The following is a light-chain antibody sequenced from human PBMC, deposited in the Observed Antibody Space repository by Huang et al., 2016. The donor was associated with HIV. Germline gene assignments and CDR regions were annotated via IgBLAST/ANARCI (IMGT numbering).Light chain of an antibody. V-gene: IGKV4-1*01. CDR3: QQYYSTLFT. J-gene: IGKJ3*01. Sequence: DIVMTQSPDSLAVSLGERATINCKSSQSVFYGFNNKNYLAWYQQKPGQAPKLLIYWAATRESGVPDRFSGSGSGTDCTLTINNLQAEDVAVYYCQQYYSTLFTFGPGTKVDIK. CDR1: QSVFYGFNNKNY. CDR2: WAA.